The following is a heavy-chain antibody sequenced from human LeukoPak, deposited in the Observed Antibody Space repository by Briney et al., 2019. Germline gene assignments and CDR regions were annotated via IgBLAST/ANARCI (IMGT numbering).Heavy chain of an antibody. CDR3: ARPVVHYYDNTGYLDY. D-gene: IGHD3-22*01. V-gene: IGHV4-61*02. J-gene: IGHJ4*02. CDR2: IYSSGNT. CDR1: GGSISSGSYY. Sequence: SQTLSLTCTVSGGSISSGSYYWSWIRQPAENGLEWIGRIYSSGNTNYNPSLKSRVTISVDTSKNQFSLKLSSVTAADTAVYYCARPVVHYYDNTGYLDYWGQGTLVTVSS.